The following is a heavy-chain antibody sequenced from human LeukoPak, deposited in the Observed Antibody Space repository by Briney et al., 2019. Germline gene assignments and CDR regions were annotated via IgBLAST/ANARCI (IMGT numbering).Heavy chain of an antibody. CDR1: GGSISSYY. J-gene: IGHJ6*03. CDR3: ARGHYYYNSGSYYYMDV. CDR2: IYTSGST. D-gene: IGHD3-10*01. V-gene: IGHV4-4*07. Sequence: SETLSLTCTVSGGSISSYYWSWIRQPAGKGLEWIGRIYTSGSTNYNPSLKSRVAMSVDTSKNQFSLKLSSVTAADTAVYYCARGHYYYNSGSYYYMDVWGKGATVTISS.